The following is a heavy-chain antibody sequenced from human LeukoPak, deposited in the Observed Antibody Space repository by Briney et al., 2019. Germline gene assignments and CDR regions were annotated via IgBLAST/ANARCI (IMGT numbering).Heavy chain of an antibody. V-gene: IGHV3-53*01. CDR1: GFTVSDNY. J-gene: IGHJ4*02. D-gene: IGHD6-13*01. CDR3: ARDAPQVPAAGVLAS. Sequence: GGSLRLSCAASGFTVSDNYMSWVRQAPGKGLEWVSVMYSGGDTYYADSVKGRFTFSRDISKNTLYLQMNGLRTEDTAMYYCARDAPQVPAAGVLASWGQGTLVAVSS. CDR2: MYSGGDT.